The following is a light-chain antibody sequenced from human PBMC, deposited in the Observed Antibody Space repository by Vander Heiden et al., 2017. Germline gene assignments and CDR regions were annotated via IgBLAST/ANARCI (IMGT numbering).Light chain of an antibody. V-gene: IGKV1-39*01. CDR1: QSIDTY. Sequence: DIQMTQSPSSLSASVGDRVTLTCRASQSIDTYLNWYHQKPGKAPKLLIYDASTLHSGVPSRFSGSGSGTDFTLTISSLQPEDFATYYCQQSDGTSWTFGQGTKVDIK. CDR2: DAS. CDR3: QQSDGTSWT. J-gene: IGKJ1*01.